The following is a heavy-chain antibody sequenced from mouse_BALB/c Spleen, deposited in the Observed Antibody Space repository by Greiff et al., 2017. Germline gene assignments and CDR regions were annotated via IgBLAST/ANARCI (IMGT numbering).Heavy chain of an antibody. CDR3: TRSRYGEYAMDY. CDR1: GYSFTSYW. Sequence: EVQLQQSGTVLARPGASVKMSCTASGYSFTSYWMHWVKQRPGQGLEWIGAIYPGNSDTSYNQKFKGKAKLTAVTSASTAYMELSSLTNEDSAVYYCTRSRYGEYAMDYWGQGTSVTVSS. J-gene: IGHJ4*01. D-gene: IGHD2-14*01. V-gene: IGHV1-5*01. CDR2: IYPGNSDT.